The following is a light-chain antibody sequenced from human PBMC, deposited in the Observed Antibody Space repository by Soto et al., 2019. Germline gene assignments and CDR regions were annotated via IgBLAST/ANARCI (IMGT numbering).Light chain of an antibody. CDR3: ASYAGTNTVI. J-gene: IGLJ2*01. CDR2: DVT. V-gene: IGLV2-8*01. CDR1: SNDVGGYNS. Sequence: QSVLTQPPSASGSPGQSVTISCTGTSNDVGGYNSVSWYQQHPGKAPKLMIYDVTKRPSGVPDRFSGSKSGYTASLTVSGLHDEDEADYYCASYAGTNTVIFGGGTKLTVL.